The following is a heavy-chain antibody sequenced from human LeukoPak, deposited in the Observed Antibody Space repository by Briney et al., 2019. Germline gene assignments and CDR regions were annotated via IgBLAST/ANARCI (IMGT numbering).Heavy chain of an antibody. CDR3: ARASGGWPRYYHGSGSYYNLYYFDY. V-gene: IGHV4-34*01. CDR1: GGSFSGYY. J-gene: IGHJ4*02. CDR2: INHSGST. D-gene: IGHD3-10*01. Sequence: SETLSLTCAVYGGSFSGYYWSWIRQPPGKGLEWIGEINHSGSTNYNPSLKSRVTISVDTSKNQFSLKLSSVTAADTAVYYCARASGGWPRYYHGSGSYYNLYYFDYWGQGTLVTVSS.